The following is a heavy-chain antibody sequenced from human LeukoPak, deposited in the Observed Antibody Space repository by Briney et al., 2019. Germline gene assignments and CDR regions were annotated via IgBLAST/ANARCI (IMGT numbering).Heavy chain of an antibody. J-gene: IGHJ4*02. Sequence: GGSLRLSCAASGLIFSSYAMSWVRQVPGKGLEWVSAISGSGGSTLYADSVKGRFTISRDNSKNTLYLQMNSLRAEDTAVYYCAKDRELLLWFGELDYWRQGTLVTVSS. CDR3: AKDRELLLWFGELDY. V-gene: IGHV3-23*01. CDR2: ISGSGGST. D-gene: IGHD3-10*01. CDR1: GLIFSSYA.